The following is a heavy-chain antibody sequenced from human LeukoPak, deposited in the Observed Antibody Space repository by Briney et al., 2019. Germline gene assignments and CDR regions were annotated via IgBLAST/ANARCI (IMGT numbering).Heavy chain of an antibody. V-gene: IGHV4-34*01. J-gene: IGHJ2*01. CDR3: ARRSSKRFNWYFDL. CDR2: INHSGST. Sequence: PSETLSLTCAAYGGSFSGYYWSWIRQPPGKGLEWIGEINHSGSTNYNPSLKSRVTISVDTSKNQFPLKLSSVTAEDTAVYYCARRSSKRFNWYFDLWGRGTLVTVSS. CDR1: GGSFSGYY. D-gene: IGHD5-24*01.